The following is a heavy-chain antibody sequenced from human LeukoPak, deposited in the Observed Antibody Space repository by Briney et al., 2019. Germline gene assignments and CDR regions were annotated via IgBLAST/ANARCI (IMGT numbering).Heavy chain of an antibody. J-gene: IGHJ4*02. CDR2: IYYSGST. V-gene: IGHV4-59*01. CDR1: GGSFSGYY. Sequence: SETLSLTCAVYGGSFSGYYWSWIRQPPGKGLEWIGYIYYSGSTNYNPSLKSRVTISVDTSKNQFSLKLSSVTAADTAVYYCARSSGRFLEWLSQFDYWGQGTLVTVSS. CDR3: ARSSGRFLEWLSQFDY. D-gene: IGHD3-3*01.